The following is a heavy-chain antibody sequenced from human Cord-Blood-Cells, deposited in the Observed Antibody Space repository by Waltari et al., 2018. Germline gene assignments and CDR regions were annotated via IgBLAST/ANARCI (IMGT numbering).Heavy chain of an antibody. V-gene: IGHV4-59*01. CDR3: ARVSSSWYLDAFDI. Sequence: QVQLQESGPGLVKPSETLSLTCTVSGGSISSYYWSWIRQPPGKGLEWIGYIYYSGSTNYTPSLKSRVTISVDTSKNQFSLKLSSVTAADTAVYYCARVSSSWYLDAFDIWGQGTRVTVSS. CDR2: IYYSGST. J-gene: IGHJ3*02. CDR1: GGSISSYY. D-gene: IGHD6-13*01.